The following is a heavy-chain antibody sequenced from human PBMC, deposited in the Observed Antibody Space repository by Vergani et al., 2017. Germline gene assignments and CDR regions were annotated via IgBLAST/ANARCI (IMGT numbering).Heavy chain of an antibody. D-gene: IGHD1-26*01. V-gene: IGHV3-11*01. J-gene: IGHJ4*02. CDR2: ISDSGTTI. CDR1: GFTFSEYY. Sequence: VQLVESGGDLVQPGRSLRLSCAASGFTFSEYYMSWIRQAPGQGLEWLSYISDSGTTIYYADSVKGRFTISRDNANNSLYLQLNSLRAGDTARYYCTTESGDYWGQGTLVTVSS. CDR3: TTESGDY.